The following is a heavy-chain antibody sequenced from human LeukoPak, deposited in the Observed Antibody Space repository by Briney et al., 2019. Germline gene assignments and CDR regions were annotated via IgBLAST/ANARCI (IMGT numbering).Heavy chain of an antibody. J-gene: IGHJ4*02. Sequence: GESLKISCKGSGYSFTNYWLGWVRQMPGKGLEWMGIIFPRDSDTRYSPSFQGQVTISADRSISTAYLQWSSLKASDTAMYYCARAPSLVRGVRFDYWGQGTLVTVSS. D-gene: IGHD3-10*01. CDR1: GYSFTNYW. CDR3: ARAPSLVRGVRFDY. V-gene: IGHV5-51*01. CDR2: IFPRDSDT.